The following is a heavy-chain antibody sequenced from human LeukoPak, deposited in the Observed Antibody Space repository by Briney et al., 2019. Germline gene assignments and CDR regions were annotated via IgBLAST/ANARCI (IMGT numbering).Heavy chain of an antibody. CDR2: IYHSGST. CDR1: GGSISSGGYS. Sequence: SETLSLTCAVSGGSISSGGYSWSWLRQPPGKGLEWIGYIYHSGSTYYHPSLKSRVTISVDRSKNQFSLKLSSVTAADTAVYYCASRSDLSDAFDIWGQGTMVTVSS. D-gene: IGHD2-21*02. V-gene: IGHV4-30-2*01. J-gene: IGHJ3*02. CDR3: ASRSDLSDAFDI.